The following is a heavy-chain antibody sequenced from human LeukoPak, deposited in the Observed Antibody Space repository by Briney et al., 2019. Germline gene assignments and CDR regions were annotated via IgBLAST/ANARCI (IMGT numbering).Heavy chain of an antibody. CDR2: ISAYNGHT. CDR3: ARRPGGYYYYYMDV. V-gene: IGHV1-18*01. CDR1: GYTFTSYG. J-gene: IGHJ6*03. D-gene: IGHD3-10*01. Sequence: ASVKVSCKASGYTFTSYGISWVRQAPGQGLEWMGWISAYNGHTNYAQKVQGRVTMTTDTSTSTAYMELRSPTSDDTAVYYCARRPGGYYYYYMDVWGKGTTVTVSS.